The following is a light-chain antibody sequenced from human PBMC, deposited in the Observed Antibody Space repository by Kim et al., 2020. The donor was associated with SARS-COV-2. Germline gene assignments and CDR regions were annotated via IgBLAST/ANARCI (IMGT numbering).Light chain of an antibody. J-gene: IGLJ3*02. CDR3: NSRDSSGNHWV. CDR1: SLRSYY. V-gene: IGLV3-19*01. CDR2: GKN. Sequence: GQTVRLTCQGNSLRSYYASWYQQKQGQAPVLVIYGKNNRPSGIPDRFSASSSGKTASSTITGAQAEDEADYYCNSRDSSGNHWVFGGGTQLTVL.